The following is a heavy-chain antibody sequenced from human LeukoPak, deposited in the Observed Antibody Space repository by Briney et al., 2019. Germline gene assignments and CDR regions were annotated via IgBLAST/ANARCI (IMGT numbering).Heavy chain of an antibody. CDR3: ASYTRYGDYGNNYYYMDV. CDR1: GGSISSYY. V-gene: IGHV4-59*01. J-gene: IGHJ6*03. Sequence: SETLSLTCTVSGGSISSYYWSWIRQPPGKGLEWIGNIYYSGSTNYNPSLKSRVTISVDTSKNQFSLKLSSVTAADTAVYYCASYTRYGDYGNNYYYMDVWGKGTTVTISS. CDR2: IYYSGST. D-gene: IGHD4-17*01.